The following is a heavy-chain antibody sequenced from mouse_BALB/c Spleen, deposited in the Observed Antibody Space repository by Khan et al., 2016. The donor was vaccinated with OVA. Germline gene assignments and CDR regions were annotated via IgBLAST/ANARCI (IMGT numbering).Heavy chain of an antibody. CDR1: GYTFTSYY. V-gene: IGHV1S81*02. Sequence: QVQLQQPGAELVKPGASVKLSCKASGYTFTSYYMYWVKQRPGQGLEWIGGINPSNGGTNFNEKFKSKATLTVDKSSSPAYMQLSSLTSEDSAVYYCTRGVAWATMISWFAYWGQGTLVTVSA. J-gene: IGHJ3*01. D-gene: IGHD2-4*01. CDR2: INPSNGGT. CDR3: TRGVAWATMISWFAY.